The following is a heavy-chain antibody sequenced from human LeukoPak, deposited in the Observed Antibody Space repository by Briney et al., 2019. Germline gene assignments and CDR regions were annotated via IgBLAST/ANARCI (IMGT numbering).Heavy chain of an antibody. CDR3: ARAADYNSFDP. V-gene: IGHV4-59*01. Sequence: SETLSLTCTVSGGSISSYYWSWTRQPPGKGLEWIGYIYYSGSTNYNPSLKSRVTISVDTSKNQFSLKLSSVTAADTAVYYCARAADYNSFDPWGQGTLVTVSS. J-gene: IGHJ5*02. CDR2: IYYSGST. CDR1: GGSISSYY. D-gene: IGHD3-22*01.